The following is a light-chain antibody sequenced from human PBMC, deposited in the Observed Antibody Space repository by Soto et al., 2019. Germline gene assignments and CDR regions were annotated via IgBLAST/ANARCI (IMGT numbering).Light chain of an antibody. J-gene: IGLJ1*01. CDR2: EVS. CDR1: SSDVGGYDY. CDR3: SSDVDSYSYV. Sequence: QSALTQPPSASGSPGQSVTISCTGTSSDVGGYDYVSWYKQHPGKAPKLMIYEVSKRPSGVPDRFSGSKSGNTAALTVSGLQAVDVSCYCCSSDVDSYSYVCGSDINVAVL. V-gene: IGLV2-8*01.